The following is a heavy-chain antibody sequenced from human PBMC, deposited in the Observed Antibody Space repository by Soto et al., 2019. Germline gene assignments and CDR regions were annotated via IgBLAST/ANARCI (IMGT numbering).Heavy chain of an antibody. J-gene: IGHJ3*02. CDR2: IWYDGSNK. D-gene: IGHD2-2*01. CDR1: GFTFSSYG. Sequence: GGSLRLSCAPSGFTFSSYGMHWVRQAPGKGLEWVAVIWYDGSNKYCADSVKGRFTISRDNSKNTLYLQMNSLRAEDTAVYYCAREYQLLLYVSDDAFDIWGQGTMVTVSS. CDR3: AREYQLLLYVSDDAFDI. V-gene: IGHV3-33*01.